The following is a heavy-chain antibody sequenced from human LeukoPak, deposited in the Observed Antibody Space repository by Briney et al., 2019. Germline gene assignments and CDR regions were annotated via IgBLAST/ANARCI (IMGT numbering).Heavy chain of an antibody. D-gene: IGHD4-11*01. V-gene: IGHV1-46*01. CDR2: INPSGGST. J-gene: IGHJ6*03. CDR3: ARGGLPIYYYYMDV. CDR1: GYTFTSYY. Sequence: GASVKVSCKASGYTFTSYYMHWVRQAPGQGLEWMGIINPSGGSTSYAQKFQGRVTMTRDMSTSTDYMDLSRLRSDDTAVYFCARGGLPIYYYYMDVWGKGTTVTVSS.